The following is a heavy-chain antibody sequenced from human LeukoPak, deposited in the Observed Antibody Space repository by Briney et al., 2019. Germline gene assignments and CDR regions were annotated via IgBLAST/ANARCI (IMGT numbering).Heavy chain of an antibody. CDR3: ARGLDS. J-gene: IGHJ4*02. CDR2: IYYSGST. Sequence: SETLSLTCTVTGGSISSSYYYWGWIRQPPGKNLEWFGSIYYSGSTYYNPSLKSRLTISVDTSKNQFSLKLTSVTAADTAVYYCARGLDSWGQGTLVTVSS. V-gene: IGHV4-39*07. CDR1: GGSISSSYYY.